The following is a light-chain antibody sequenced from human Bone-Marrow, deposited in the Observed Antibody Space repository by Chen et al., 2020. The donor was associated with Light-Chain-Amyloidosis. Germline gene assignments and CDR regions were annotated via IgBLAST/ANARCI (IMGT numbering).Light chain of an antibody. V-gene: IGKV1-5*03. Sequence: DIQMTQSPYTLPASVGDRVTITCRASQSISNWLAWYQQKPGKAPNLLIYKASNLQRGVPSRFSGSGSGTEFTLTINSLQPEDFTTYYCQQYSSYSFTFGQGTKLELK. CDR1: QSISNW. CDR3: QQYSSYSFT. CDR2: KAS. J-gene: IGKJ2*01.